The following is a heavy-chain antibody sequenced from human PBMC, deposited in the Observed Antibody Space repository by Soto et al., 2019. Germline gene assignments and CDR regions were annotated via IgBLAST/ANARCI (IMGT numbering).Heavy chain of an antibody. CDR1: GYTLTELS. V-gene: IGHV1-24*01. CDR3: ATVVYSSSSVWFDP. J-gene: IGHJ5*02. CDR2: FDPEDGET. Sequence: ASVKVSCKVSGYTLTELSMHWVRQAPGKGLEWMGGFDPEDGETIYAQKFQGRVTMTEDTSTDTAYMELSSLRSEDTAVYYCATVVYSSSSVWFDPWGQGTLVTVSS. D-gene: IGHD6-6*01.